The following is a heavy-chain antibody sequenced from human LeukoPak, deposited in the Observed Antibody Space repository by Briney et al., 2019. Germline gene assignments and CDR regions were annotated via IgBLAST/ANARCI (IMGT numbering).Heavy chain of an antibody. D-gene: IGHD2-21*02. CDR2: IYPLDSDT. CDR3: ARMEGDAFLDY. CDR1: GYTFTNYW. V-gene: IGHV5-51*01. Sequence: GESLKISCKGSGYTFTNYWIGWVRQMPGKGLEWMGIIYPLDSDTRYSPSFQGQVTISADKSISTAYLQWSSLKASDTAMYYCARMEGDAFLDYWGQGTLVTVSS. J-gene: IGHJ4*02.